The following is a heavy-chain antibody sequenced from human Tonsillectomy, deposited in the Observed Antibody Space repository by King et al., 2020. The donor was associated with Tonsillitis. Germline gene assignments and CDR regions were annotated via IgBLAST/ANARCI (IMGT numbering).Heavy chain of an antibody. Sequence: VQLVESGGGVVQPGRSLRLSCAASGFTFSSYAMHWVRQAPGKGLEWVAVISYDGSNKYYADSVKGRFTISRDNSKNTLYLQMNSLRAEDTAVYYCARDVDGYFDYWGQGTLVTVSS. V-gene: IGHV3-30-3*01. CDR2: ISYDGSNK. D-gene: IGHD5-24*01. J-gene: IGHJ4*02. CDR3: ARDVDGYFDY. CDR1: GFTFSSYA.